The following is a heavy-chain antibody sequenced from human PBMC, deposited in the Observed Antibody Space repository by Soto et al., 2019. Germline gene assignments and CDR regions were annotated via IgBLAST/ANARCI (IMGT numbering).Heavy chain of an antibody. V-gene: IGHV3-30*18. D-gene: IGHD2-2*01. CDR3: ANTDIVLVPAAPGITNSYYYGMDV. CDR2: ISYDGSNK. Sequence: GGSLRLSCAASGFTFSSYGMHWVRQAPGKGLEWVAVISYDGSNKYYADSVKGRFTISRDNSKNTLYLQMNSLRAEDTAVYYCANTDIVLVPAAPGITNSYYYGMDVWGQGTTVTVSS. CDR1: GFTFSSYG. J-gene: IGHJ6*02.